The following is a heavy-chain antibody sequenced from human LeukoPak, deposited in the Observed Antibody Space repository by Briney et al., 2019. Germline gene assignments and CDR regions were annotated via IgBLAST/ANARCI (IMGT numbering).Heavy chain of an antibody. CDR1: GFTFSSYW. D-gene: IGHD3-10*01. J-gene: IGHJ3*02. CDR3: STGSGHAFDI. V-gene: IGHV3-74*01. Sequence: GGSLRLSCAASGFTFSSYWMHWVRQVPGKRLVWVSRINSDGSSTSYADSVKGRFTISRDNAKNTLYVQMNSLRAEDTAVYYCSTGSGHAFDIWGRGTMVTVSS. CDR2: INSDGSST.